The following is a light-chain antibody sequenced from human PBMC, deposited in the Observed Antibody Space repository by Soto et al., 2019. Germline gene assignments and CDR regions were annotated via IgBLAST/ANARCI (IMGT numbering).Light chain of an antibody. CDR1: QTVSSNS. J-gene: IGKJ4*01. CDR2: DVS. CDR3: QQRSNWPLT. V-gene: IGKV3D-20*02. Sequence: EIVLTQSPGTLTLSPGERATLSCRASQTVSSNSLAWYQQKAGQAPRVLIFDVSTRATGIPDRFSGSGSGTDFTLTISRLEPEDFAVYYCQQRSNWPLTFGGGTRWIS.